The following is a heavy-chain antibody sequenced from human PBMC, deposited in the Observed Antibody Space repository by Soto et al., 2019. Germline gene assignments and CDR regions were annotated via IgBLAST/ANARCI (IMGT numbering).Heavy chain of an antibody. J-gene: IGHJ4*02. CDR2: ISSNGGST. V-gene: IGHV3-64D*06. CDR1: GFTFSSYA. D-gene: IGHD3-22*01. Sequence: VGSLRLSCSASGFTFSSYAMHWVRQAPGKGLEYVSAISSNGGSTYYADSVKGRFTISRDNSKNTLYLQMSSLRAEDTAVYYCVKGGYYDSSGLLYFDYWGQGTLVTVSS. CDR3: VKGGYYDSSGLLYFDY.